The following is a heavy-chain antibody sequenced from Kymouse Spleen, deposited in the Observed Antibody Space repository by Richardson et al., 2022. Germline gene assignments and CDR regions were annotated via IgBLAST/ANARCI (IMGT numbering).Heavy chain of an antibody. D-gene: IGHD6-6*01. CDR3: ARGIAARLYYYYGMDV. Sequence: EVQLVESGGGLVQPGGSLRLSCAASGFTFSSYWMSWVRQAPGKGLEWVANIKQDGSEKYYVDSVKGRFTISRDNAKNSLYLQMNSLRAEDTAVYYCARGIAARLYYYYGMDVWGQGTTVTVSS. CDR2: IKQDGSEK. J-gene: IGHJ6*02. CDR1: GFTFSSYW. V-gene: IGHV3-7*01.